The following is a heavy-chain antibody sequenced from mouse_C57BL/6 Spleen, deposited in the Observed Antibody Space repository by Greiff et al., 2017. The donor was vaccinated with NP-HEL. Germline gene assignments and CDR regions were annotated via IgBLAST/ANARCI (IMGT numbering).Heavy chain of an antibody. CDR3: AREGGSHYAMDY. Sequence: VQLVESGPGLVQPSQSLSITCTVSGFSLTSYGVHWVRQSPGKGLEWLGVIWSGGSTDYNAAFISRLSISKDNSKSQVFFKMNSLQADDTAIYYCAREGGSHYAMDYWGQGTSVTVSS. CDR2: IWSGGST. J-gene: IGHJ4*01. V-gene: IGHV2-2*01. CDR1: GFSLTSYG.